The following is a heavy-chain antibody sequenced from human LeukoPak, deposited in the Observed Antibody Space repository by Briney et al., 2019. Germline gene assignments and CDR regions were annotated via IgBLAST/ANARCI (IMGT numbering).Heavy chain of an antibody. CDR3: AKDSGSSWYRYFDY. J-gene: IGHJ4*02. CDR2: IAYDGSNK. CDR1: GFTFSSFD. V-gene: IGHV3-30*18. D-gene: IGHD6-13*01. Sequence: GRSLRLSCVVSGFTFSSFDMHWVRQAPGKGLEWVAAIAYDGSNKYYANSVKGRVTISRDNSKNTLSLQMNSLRAEDTAVYYCAKDSGSSWYRYFDYWGQGTLVTVSS.